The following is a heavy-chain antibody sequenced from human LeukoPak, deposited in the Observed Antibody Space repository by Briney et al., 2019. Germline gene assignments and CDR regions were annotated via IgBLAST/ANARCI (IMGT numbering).Heavy chain of an antibody. J-gene: IGHJ4*02. D-gene: IGHD3-10*01. V-gene: IGHV3-53*01. CDR2: LYSSGST. CDR3: ARWGYGSGTYPTYYFDF. Sequence: GGSLRLSCAASGFTVSDSYMNWARQAPGKGLEWVSVLYSSGSTYYADSVKGRFTISRDNSKNTLYLQMNTLRAEDTAVYYCARWGYGSGTYPTYYFDFWGQGTLVTVSS. CDR1: GFTVSDSY.